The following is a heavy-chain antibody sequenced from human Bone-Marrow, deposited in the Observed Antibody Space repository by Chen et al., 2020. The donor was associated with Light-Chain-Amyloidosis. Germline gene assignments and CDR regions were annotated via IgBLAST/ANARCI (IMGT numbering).Heavy chain of an antibody. CDR3: ARGSVDPKSFDY. CDR1: GFPFSSYS. V-gene: IGHV3-21*01. Sequence: EVQLVESGGGLVKPGGSLRLSCAASGFPFSSYSMNWVRQAPGKGLEWVSSISSSSSYIYYADSVKGRFTISRDNAKNSLYLQMNSLRAEDTAVYYCARGSVDPKSFDYWGQGTLVTVSS. CDR2: ISSSSSYI. D-gene: IGHD2-15*01. J-gene: IGHJ4*02.